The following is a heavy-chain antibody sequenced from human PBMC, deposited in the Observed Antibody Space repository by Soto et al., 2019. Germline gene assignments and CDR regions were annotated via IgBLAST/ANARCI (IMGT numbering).Heavy chain of an antibody. Sequence: EVQLVESGGGLIKPGGSLRLSCAASGFTVSSNYMSWVRQAPGKGLEWVSVIYSSGSKYYEDSVKGRCTIARDNSKNKLYLQINSLRAEDKAVYFYSRGPKGFGWFDPWGQGTLVTVSS. V-gene: IGHV3-53*01. J-gene: IGHJ5*02. CDR2: IYSSGSK. CDR3: SRGPKGFGWFDP. D-gene: IGHD3-10*01. CDR1: GFTVSSNY.